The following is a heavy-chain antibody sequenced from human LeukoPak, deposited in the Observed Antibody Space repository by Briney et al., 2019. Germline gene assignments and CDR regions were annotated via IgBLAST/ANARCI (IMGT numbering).Heavy chain of an antibody. Sequence: GGSLRLSCAASGFTFSSYSMSWVRQAPGKGLEWVSSISSSSSFIYYADSVKGRFTISRDNAKNSLYLQMNSLRAEDTALYYCARVVSGSYYLDAFDIWGQGTMVTVSS. D-gene: IGHD1-26*01. CDR2: ISSSSSFI. V-gene: IGHV3-21*04. CDR3: ARVVSGSYYLDAFDI. J-gene: IGHJ3*02. CDR1: GFTFSSYS.